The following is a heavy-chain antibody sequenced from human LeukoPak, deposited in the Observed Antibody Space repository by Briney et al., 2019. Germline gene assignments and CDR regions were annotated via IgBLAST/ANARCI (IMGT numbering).Heavy chain of an antibody. CDR2: IYGDDDK. V-gene: IGHV2-5*02. J-gene: IGHJ4*02. CDR3: AHRTTVTRIAH. CDR1: GFSLTTSGVC. D-gene: IGHD4-17*01. Sequence: SGPTLVKPTETLTLTCTFSGFSLTTSGVCVGWIRQPPGKALEWVAFIYGDDDKRYSPSLKSRLTITKDTSKNQVVLTMTNMDPVDTATYYCAHRTTVTRIAHWGQGTLVTVSS.